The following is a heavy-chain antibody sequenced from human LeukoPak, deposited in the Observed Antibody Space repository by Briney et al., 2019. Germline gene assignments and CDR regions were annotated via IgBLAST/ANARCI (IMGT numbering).Heavy chain of an antibody. CDR3: ARGGDYGSGSYYRN. J-gene: IGHJ4*02. CDR1: GGSISSYY. D-gene: IGHD3-10*01. Sequence: PSETLSLTCTVSGGSISSYYWSWIRQPPGKGLEWIGYIYYSGSTNYNPSLKCRVTISVDTSKNQFSLKLSSVTAADTAVYYCARGGDYGSGSYYRNWGQGTLVTVSS. V-gene: IGHV4-59*01. CDR2: IYYSGST.